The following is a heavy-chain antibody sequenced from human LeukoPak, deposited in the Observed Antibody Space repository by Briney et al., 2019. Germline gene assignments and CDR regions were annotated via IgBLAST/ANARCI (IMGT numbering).Heavy chain of an antibody. J-gene: IGHJ5*02. CDR2: ISYDGSNK. D-gene: IGHD5-12*01. CDR1: GFTFSNSV. V-gene: IGHV3-30-3*01. Sequence: GGSLRLSRAASGFTFSNSVMHWVRQAPGKGLEGVAVISYDGSNKYYAASVKGRFTISRDNSKNTLYLQMNSLRADDTAVYYCATLSGYGVGGFDPWGQGTLVTVSS. CDR3: ATLSGYGVGGFDP.